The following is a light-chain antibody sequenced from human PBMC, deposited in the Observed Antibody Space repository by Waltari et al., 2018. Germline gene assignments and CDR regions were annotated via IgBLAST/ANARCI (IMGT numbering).Light chain of an antibody. V-gene: IGKV3-15*01. Sequence: EIVMTQSPASLSLSPGERATLSCRASQSVTTNLAWYKQKPGQAPRLLIYGASTRADGILVRCSGSGSGTEVTLTVSGRQSEDVAIYYCQQYNDWHPWTFGQGTKVEIK. CDR3: QQYNDWHPWT. CDR2: GAS. CDR1: QSVTTN. J-gene: IGKJ1*01.